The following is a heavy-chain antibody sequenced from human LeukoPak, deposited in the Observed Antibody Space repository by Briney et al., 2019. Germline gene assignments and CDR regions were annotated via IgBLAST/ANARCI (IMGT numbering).Heavy chain of an antibody. V-gene: IGHV3-7*01. D-gene: IGHD6-19*01. J-gene: IGHJ4*02. CDR1: GFIFSSYW. CDR3: ARDSYHCYIAVAGTVRYFDY. Sequence: GGSLRLSCAASGFIFSSYWMSWVRQAPGKGLEWVANIKQDGSEKYYEDSVKGRFAISRDNAKNSLYLQMNSLRAEDTTVYYCARDSYHCYIAVAGTVRYFDYWGQGTLVTVTS. CDR2: IKQDGSEK.